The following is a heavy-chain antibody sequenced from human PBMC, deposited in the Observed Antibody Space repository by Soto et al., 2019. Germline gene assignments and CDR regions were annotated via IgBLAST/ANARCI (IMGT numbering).Heavy chain of an antibody. V-gene: IGHV4-59*01. D-gene: IGHD3-10*01. CDR3: AKDFFGSGPFFDY. CDR2: IYYSGST. Sequence: SETLSLTCTVSGGSISSYYWSWIRQPPGQGLEWLGYIYYSGSTNYNPSLKSRVTISVDTSKNQFSLKLSSVPAADTAVYYCAKDFFGSGPFFDYWGQGTLVTVSS. J-gene: IGHJ4*02. CDR1: GGSISSYY.